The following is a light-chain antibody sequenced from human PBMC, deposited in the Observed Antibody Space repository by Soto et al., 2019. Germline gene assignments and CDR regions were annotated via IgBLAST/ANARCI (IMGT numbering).Light chain of an antibody. V-gene: IGKV3-20*01. Sequence: EFVLAQSPGTLSLSPGERATLSCRASQSVSNNYLAWYQQKPGQAPRLLIYGASNRATGIPDRFSGSGSGTDFTLTISRLEPEDFAVYYCQQYGSSRQTFGQGTKVDIK. CDR2: GAS. CDR3: QQYGSSRQT. J-gene: IGKJ1*01. CDR1: QSVSNNY.